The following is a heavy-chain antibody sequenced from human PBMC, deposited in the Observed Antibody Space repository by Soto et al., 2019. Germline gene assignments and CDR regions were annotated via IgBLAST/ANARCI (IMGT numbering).Heavy chain of an antibody. CDR3: ARKEDGYNRLFDY. J-gene: IGHJ4*02. V-gene: IGHV4-34*01. CDR1: GGSFSGYY. D-gene: IGHD5-12*01. Sequence: SETLSLTCAVYGGSFSGYYWSWIRQPPGKGLEWIGEINHSGSTNYNPSLKSRVTISVDMSENQFSLKLSSVTAADTAFYYCARKEDGYNRLFDYWGQGILVTVSS. CDR2: INHSGST.